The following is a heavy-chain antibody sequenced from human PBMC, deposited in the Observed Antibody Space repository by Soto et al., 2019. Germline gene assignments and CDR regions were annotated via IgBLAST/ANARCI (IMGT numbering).Heavy chain of an antibody. Sequence: KPSETLSLTCTVSGGSINTYYWSWSRQAAGKGLELIGRIYSCGSTNYNPSLMSRVSVSVDMSKNQFSLKLSSVTAADTAVYYCARGPGGFGEFSLDYWGHGTLVTVSS. CDR1: GGSINTYY. D-gene: IGHD3-10*01. V-gene: IGHV4-4*07. CDR2: IYSCGST. J-gene: IGHJ4*01. CDR3: ARGPGGFGEFSLDY.